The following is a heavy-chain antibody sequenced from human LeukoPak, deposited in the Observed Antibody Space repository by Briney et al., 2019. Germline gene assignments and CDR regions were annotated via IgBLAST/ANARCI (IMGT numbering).Heavy chain of an antibody. CDR1: GFTFNSYP. CDR2: ISRNGGST. J-gene: IGHJ5*02. Sequence: GGSLRLSCSASGFTFNSYPVHWVRQAPGKGLEYVSGISRNGGSTYYADSVKGRFTISRDNSKNMLYMQMSSLRAEDTAVYYCAKGFQDWFDPWGQGTLVTVSS. CDR3: AKGFQDWFDP. V-gene: IGHV3-64*04.